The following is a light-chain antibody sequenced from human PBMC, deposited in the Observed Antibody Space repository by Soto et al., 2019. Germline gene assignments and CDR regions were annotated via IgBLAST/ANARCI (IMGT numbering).Light chain of an antibody. CDR2: GAS. V-gene: IGKV3-20*01. J-gene: IGKJ3*01. CDR1: QSVSSSY. CDR3: QQYGSSRFT. Sequence: DIVLTQSPGTPSLSPGARATLSCRASQSVSSSYLAWYQQKPGQAPRLLIYGASSRATGIPDRFSGSGSGTDFTLAISRLEPEDFAVYYCQQYGSSRFTFGPGTKVDIK.